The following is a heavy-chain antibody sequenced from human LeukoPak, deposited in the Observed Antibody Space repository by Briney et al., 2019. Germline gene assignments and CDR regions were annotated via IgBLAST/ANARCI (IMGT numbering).Heavy chain of an antibody. J-gene: IGHJ4*02. V-gene: IGHV3-15*01. CDR2: SRGKADGGII. D-gene: IGHD3-16*02. Sequence: GGSLRLSCEASGFTFSSAWMSWVRQGPGKGLEWVGRSRGKADGGIIDYAAPVKGRFTISRDESKHTLFLQMSSLKTEDTAVYFCTRYRSLTDVADWGQGTLVTVSS. CDR1: GFTFSSAW. CDR3: TRYRSLTDVAD.